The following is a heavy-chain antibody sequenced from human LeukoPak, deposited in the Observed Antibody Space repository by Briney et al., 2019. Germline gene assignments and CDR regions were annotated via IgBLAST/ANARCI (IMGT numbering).Heavy chain of an antibody. J-gene: IGHJ4*02. V-gene: IGHV3-21*01. Sequence: GGSLRLSCAASGFTFSSYSMNWVRQAPGKGLEWVSSISSSSSYIYYADSVKGRFTISRDNSKNTLYLQMGSLRAEDMAVYYCARGDGYYYDSSGYYFDYWGQGTLVTVSS. D-gene: IGHD3-22*01. CDR2: ISSSSSYI. CDR3: ARGDGYYYDSSGYYFDY. CDR1: GFTFSSYS.